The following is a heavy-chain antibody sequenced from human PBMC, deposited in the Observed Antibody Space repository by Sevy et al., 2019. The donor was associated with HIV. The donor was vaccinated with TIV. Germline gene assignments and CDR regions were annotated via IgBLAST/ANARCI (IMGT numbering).Heavy chain of an antibody. CDR1: GFTFSSYW. CDR3: ARARSAGTTNYYYGMDV. CDR2: IKQDGSEK. Sequence: GGSLRLSCAASGFTFSSYWMSWVRQAPGKGLEWVANIKQDGSEKYYVDSVKGRFTISRDNAKNSLYLQMNSLRAEETAVYYCARARSAGTTNYYYGMDVWGQGTTVTVSS. J-gene: IGHJ6*02. D-gene: IGHD1-1*01. V-gene: IGHV3-7*01.